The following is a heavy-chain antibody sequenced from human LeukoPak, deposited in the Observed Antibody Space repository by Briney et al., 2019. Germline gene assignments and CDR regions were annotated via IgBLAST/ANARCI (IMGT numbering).Heavy chain of an antibody. V-gene: IGHV4-59*01. CDR3: ARVYCSGGSCYFDY. Sequence: SETLSLTCTVSGGSISSYYWSWIRQPPGKGLEWIGYIYYSGSTNYNPSLKSRVTISVDTSKNQFSLKLSSVTAADSAVYYCARVYCSGGSCYFDYWGQGTLVTVSS. CDR2: IYYSGST. J-gene: IGHJ4*02. CDR1: GGSISSYY. D-gene: IGHD2-15*01.